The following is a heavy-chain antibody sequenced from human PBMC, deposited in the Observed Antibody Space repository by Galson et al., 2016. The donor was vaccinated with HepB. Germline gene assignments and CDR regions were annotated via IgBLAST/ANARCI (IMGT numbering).Heavy chain of an antibody. D-gene: IGHD3-16*02. Sequence: SLRLSCAASGFTFSNYAMHWVRQAPGKGLEWVAVMSFDTNNKYYADSVKGRFTISRDNSKNTLYLQMNSLRAEDTAVYYCAKDRRYHEYVWGGYRKSPTSGYYSGMDVWGQGTTVTVSS. J-gene: IGHJ6*02. V-gene: IGHV3-30*18. CDR3: AKDRRYHEYVWGGYRKSPTSGYYSGMDV. CDR2: MSFDTNNK. CDR1: GFTFSNYA.